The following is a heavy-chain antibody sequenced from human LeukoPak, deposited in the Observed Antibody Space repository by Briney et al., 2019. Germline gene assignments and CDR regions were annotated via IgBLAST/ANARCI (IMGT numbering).Heavy chain of an antibody. D-gene: IGHD6-19*01. CDR1: GFTFSSYN. CDR2: ISSSGSPI. CDR3: ARAGGDSSGWYGY. J-gene: IGHJ4*02. Sequence: PTGGSLRLSCAASGFTFSSYNMNWVRQAPGKGLEWVSYISSSGSPIYYADSVKGRFTISRDNAKNSLYLQMNSLRDEDTAVYYCARAGGDSSGWYGYWGQGTLVTVSS. V-gene: IGHV3-48*02.